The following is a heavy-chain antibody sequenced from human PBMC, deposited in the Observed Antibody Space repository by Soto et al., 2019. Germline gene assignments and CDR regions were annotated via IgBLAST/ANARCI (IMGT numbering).Heavy chain of an antibody. J-gene: IGHJ4*02. CDR2: IYYSGST. V-gene: IGHV4-59*08. CDR3: ARRWWPFFDY. D-gene: IGHD2-15*01. CDR1: GGSISSYY. Sequence: QVQLQESGPGLVKPSETLSLTCTVSGGSISSYYWSWIRQPPGKGLEWIGYIYYSGSTNYNPSLKSRVTIAVDTSKNHFSLKLSSGIAADSAVDCCARRWWPFFDYWGQGTLVTVSS.